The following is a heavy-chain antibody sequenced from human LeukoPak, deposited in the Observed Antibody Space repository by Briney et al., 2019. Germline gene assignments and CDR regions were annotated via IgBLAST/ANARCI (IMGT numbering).Heavy chain of an antibody. Sequence: GGSLRLSYAASGFTFSSYSMNWVRQAPGKGLEWVSSISSSSSYIYYADSVKGRFTISRDNAKNSLDLQMNSLRAEDTAVYYCAKSVSETASIAAAGSQHWGQGTLVTVSS. V-gene: IGHV3-21*04. CDR1: GFTFSSYS. CDR3: AKSVSETASIAAAGSQH. J-gene: IGHJ1*01. D-gene: IGHD6-13*01. CDR2: ISSSSSYI.